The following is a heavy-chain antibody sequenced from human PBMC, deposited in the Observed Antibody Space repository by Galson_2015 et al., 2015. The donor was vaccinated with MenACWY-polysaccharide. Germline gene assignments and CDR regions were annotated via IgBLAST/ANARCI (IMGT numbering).Heavy chain of an antibody. D-gene: IGHD6-6*01. Sequence: SLRLSCAASGFTVSSNYMNWVRQAPGKGPEWVSVIYSSDTTYYADSVKGRFTISRDNSQNTLYLEMNSLRVEDTAVYYCARGLGSSSSKRGLDYWGQGTLFTVSS. CDR1: GFTVSSNY. J-gene: IGHJ4*02. CDR3: ARGLGSSSSKRGLDY. V-gene: IGHV3-53*01. CDR2: IYSSDTT.